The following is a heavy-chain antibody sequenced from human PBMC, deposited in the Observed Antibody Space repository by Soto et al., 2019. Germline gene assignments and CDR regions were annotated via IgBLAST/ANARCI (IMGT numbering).Heavy chain of an antibody. V-gene: IGHV4-31*03. J-gene: IGHJ3*02. CDR1: GGSISSPTYY. D-gene: IGHD1-26*01. Sequence: PSETLSLTCIVSGGSISSPTYYWSWIRQHPGKGLEWVGYIYYSGSTFYNESLKSRVSISVDTSKNQFSLKLSSVTAADTAVYYWARVELGGLLNALDIWGQGTMVT. CDR2: IYYSGST. CDR3: ARVELGGLLNALDI.